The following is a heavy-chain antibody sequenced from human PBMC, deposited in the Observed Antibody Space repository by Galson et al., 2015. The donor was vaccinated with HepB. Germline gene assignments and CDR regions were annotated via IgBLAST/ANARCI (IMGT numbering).Heavy chain of an antibody. J-gene: IGHJ6*02. CDR3: AANPSRSFTSSYGMDV. V-gene: IGHV1-58*02. D-gene: IGHD6-13*01. CDR2: IVVGSGNT. Sequence: SVKVSCKASGFTFTSSAMQWVRQARGQRLEWVGWIVVGSGNTNYAQKFPERVTITRSMSTSTAYMELSSLRSEDTAVYYGAANPSRSFTSSYGMDVWGQGTTVTVSS. CDR1: GFTFTSSA.